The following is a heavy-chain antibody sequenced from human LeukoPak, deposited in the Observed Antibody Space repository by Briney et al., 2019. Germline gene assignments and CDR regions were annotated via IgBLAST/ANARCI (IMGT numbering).Heavy chain of an antibody. Sequence: PGGSLRLSCAASKFTFSSYGMHWVRQAPGKGLEWVAFIRYDGSNKYYADSVKGRFTISRDNSKNTLYLQMNSLRAEDTAVYYCAKDVSGTAGYYMDVWGKGTTVTISS. D-gene: IGHD6-13*01. CDR3: AKDVSGTAGYYMDV. J-gene: IGHJ6*03. CDR1: KFTFSSYG. CDR2: IRYDGSNK. V-gene: IGHV3-30*02.